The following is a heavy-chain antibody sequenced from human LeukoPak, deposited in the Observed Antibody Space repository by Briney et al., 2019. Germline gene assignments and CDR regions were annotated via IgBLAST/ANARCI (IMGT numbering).Heavy chain of an antibody. CDR3: AGDSNVAYSSGWYLGY. CDR1: GYTFTSFG. CDR2: ISANNGNT. Sequence: ASVKVSCKASGYTFTSFGISWARQAPGQGLEWMGWISANNGNTKYGQKLQGRVTMTTDTSTSTAYMELRSLRSDDTAVYYCAGDSNVAYSSGWYLGYWGQGTLVTVSS. V-gene: IGHV1-18*01. D-gene: IGHD6-19*01. J-gene: IGHJ4*02.